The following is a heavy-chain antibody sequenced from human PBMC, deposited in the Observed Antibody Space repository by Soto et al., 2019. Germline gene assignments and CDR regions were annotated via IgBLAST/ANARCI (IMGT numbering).Heavy chain of an antibody. Sequence: GESLKISCEGVGYSFTNYWIAWVRQMPGKGPEWMGTIYPGDSDMRYSPSFRGQVTMSVDKSINTAYLQWGSLTASDTAKYYCARRSREFWSCFDYWGQGTLVTVSS. V-gene: IGHV5-51*01. D-gene: IGHD3-3*01. CDR2: IYPGDSDM. J-gene: IGHJ4*02. CDR1: GYSFTNYW. CDR3: ARRSREFWSCFDY.